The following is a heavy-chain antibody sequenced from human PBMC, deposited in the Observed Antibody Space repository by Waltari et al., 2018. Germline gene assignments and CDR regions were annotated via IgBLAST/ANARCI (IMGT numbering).Heavy chain of an antibody. J-gene: IGHJ3*02. CDR3: AGNLEEVDAFDI. V-gene: IGHV4-38-2*02. CDR2: IYHSGST. CDR1: GYSISSGYY. Sequence: QVQLQESGPGLVKPSETLSLTCTVPGYSISSGYYWGWIRQPPGKGLEWIGSIYHSGSTYYNPSLKSRVTISVDTSKNQFSLKLSSVTAADTAVYYCAGNLEEVDAFDIWGQGTMVTVSS. D-gene: IGHD1-1*01.